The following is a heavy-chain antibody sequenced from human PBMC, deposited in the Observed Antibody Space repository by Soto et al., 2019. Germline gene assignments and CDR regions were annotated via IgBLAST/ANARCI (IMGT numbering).Heavy chain of an antibody. Sequence: EVQLVESGGGLVLPGGSLRLSCAASGFPFSSLWMSWVRQAPGNGLEWVANIKHDGSDQYYVESVKGRFTISRDNARNSLSLQMNSLRGDDTAVYYCTRAGGSYYFDFWGQGTLVTVSA. CDR3: TRAGGSYYFDF. CDR1: GFPFSSLW. V-gene: IGHV3-7*01. J-gene: IGHJ4*02. D-gene: IGHD3-10*01. CDR2: IKHDGSDQ.